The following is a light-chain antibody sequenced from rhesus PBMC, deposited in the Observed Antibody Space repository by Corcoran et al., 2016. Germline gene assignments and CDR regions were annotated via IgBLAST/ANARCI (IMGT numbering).Light chain of an antibody. V-gene: IGKV3-42*02. CDR2: DAS. J-gene: IGKJ2*01. CDR3: QPYNNWTS. Sequence: ETVVTQSPATLSLSPGERATLSCRASQSVGSNLAWYQQKPGQAPKLLIYDASSRATGIPDRFSGSGSGTEFTLTISSLEPEDVGVYYCQPYNNWTSFGQGTKVEIK. CDR1: QSVGSN.